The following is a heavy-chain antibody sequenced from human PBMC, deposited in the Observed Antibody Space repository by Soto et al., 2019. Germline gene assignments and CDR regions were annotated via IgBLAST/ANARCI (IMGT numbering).Heavy chain of an antibody. CDR2: ISWNSGSI. V-gene: IGHV3-9*01. CDR3: AKALDYDSSGYYYFDY. D-gene: IGHD3-22*01. Sequence: EVQLVESGGGLVQSGRSLRLSCAASGFTFDDYVMHWVRQAPGKGLEWVSSISWNSGSIAYADSVKGRFTISRDNAKNSLVLQMSSLSPEDTALYYCAKALDYDSSGYYYFDYWGQGTLVTVSS. J-gene: IGHJ4*02. CDR1: GFTFDDYV.